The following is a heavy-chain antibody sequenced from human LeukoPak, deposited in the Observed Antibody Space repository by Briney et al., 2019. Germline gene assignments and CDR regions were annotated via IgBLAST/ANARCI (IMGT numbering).Heavy chain of an antibody. CDR2: IYTSGST. Sequence: SETLSLTCTVSGYSISSGYYWSWIRQPAGKGLEWIGRIYTSGSTNYNPSLKSRVTMSVDTSKNQFSLKLSSVTAADTAVYYCARVRDFYYMDAWGKGTTVTISS. CDR1: GYSISSGYY. V-gene: IGHV4-4*07. J-gene: IGHJ6*03. D-gene: IGHD5-24*01. CDR3: ARVRDFYYMDA.